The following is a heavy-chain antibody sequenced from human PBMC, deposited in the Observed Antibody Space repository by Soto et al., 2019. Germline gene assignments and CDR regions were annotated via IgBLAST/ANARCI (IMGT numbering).Heavy chain of an antibody. J-gene: IGHJ4*02. V-gene: IGHV4-4*02. D-gene: IGHD4-17*01. CDR2: IYHSGST. Sequence: PSETLSLTCAVSSGSISSSNWWSWVRQPPGKGLEWIGEIYHSGSTNYNPSLKSRVTISVDKSKNQFSLKLSSVTAADTAVYYCAMSDDIYGDYGLFHYWGQGTLVTVSS. CDR1: SGSISSSNW. CDR3: AMSDDIYGDYGLFHY.